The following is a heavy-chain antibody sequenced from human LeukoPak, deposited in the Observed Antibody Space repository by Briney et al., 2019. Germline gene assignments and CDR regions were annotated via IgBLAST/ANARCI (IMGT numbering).Heavy chain of an antibody. CDR1: GYTFTSYY. J-gene: IGHJ5*02. D-gene: IGHD6-19*01. V-gene: IGHV1-46*01. Sequence: GASVKVSCKASGYTFTSYYMHWVRQAPGQGLEWMGIINPSGGSTSYAQKFQGRVTMTRDTSTSTVYMELSSLRSEDTAVYYCARDYSSGWYVGWFDPWGQGTLVTVSS. CDR2: INPSGGST. CDR3: ARDYSSGWYVGWFDP.